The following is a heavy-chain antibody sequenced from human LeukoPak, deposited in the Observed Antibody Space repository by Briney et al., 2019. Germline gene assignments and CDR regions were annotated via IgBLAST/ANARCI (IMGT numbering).Heavy chain of an antibody. CDR2: IYYSGST. CDR3: ARAGCSGGSCYPDPYYFDY. J-gene: IGHJ4*02. V-gene: IGHV4-30-4*01. Sequence: PSQTLSLTCTVSGGSISSGDYYWRWIRQPPGKGLEWIGYIYYSGSTYYNPSLKSRVTISVDTSKNQFSLKLSSVTAADTAVYYCARAGCSGGSCYPDPYYFDYWGQGTLVTVSS. CDR1: GGSISSGDYY. D-gene: IGHD2-15*01.